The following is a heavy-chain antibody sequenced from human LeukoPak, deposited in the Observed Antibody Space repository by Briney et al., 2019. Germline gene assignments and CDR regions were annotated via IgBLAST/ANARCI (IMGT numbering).Heavy chain of an antibody. Sequence: EASVKVSCKASGYTFTGYYMHWVRQAPGQGLEWVGWINPNSGGTNYAQKFQGRVTMTRDTSISTAYMEVSRLTSDDAAVYYCARSETGTTLYYYYMDVWGTGTTVTVSS. CDR1: GYTFTGYY. CDR3: ARSETGTTLYYYYMDV. CDR2: INPNSGGT. D-gene: IGHD1-1*01. J-gene: IGHJ6*03. V-gene: IGHV1-2*02.